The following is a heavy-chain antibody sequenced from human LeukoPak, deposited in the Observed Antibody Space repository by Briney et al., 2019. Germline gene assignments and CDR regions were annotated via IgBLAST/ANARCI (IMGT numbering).Heavy chain of an antibody. CDR1: GDSTNSLDL. Sequence: SGTLSLTCTVSGDSTNSLDLWSWVRQPPGKGLEWIGEMYLSGTTHSNPSVKSRVTISIDKSKSQFFLNLSSVTAADTAVYYCAGLVGRYSSGLYYYYFDYWGQGTLVTVSS. J-gene: IGHJ4*02. CDR3: AGLVGRYSSGLYYYYFDY. D-gene: IGHD1-26*01. CDR2: MYLSGTT. V-gene: IGHV4-4*02.